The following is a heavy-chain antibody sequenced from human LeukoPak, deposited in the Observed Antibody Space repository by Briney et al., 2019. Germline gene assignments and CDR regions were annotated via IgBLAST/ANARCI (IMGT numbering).Heavy chain of an antibody. Sequence: GGSLRLSCAASGFTFSSYGMHWVRQAPGKGLEWVAVIRYDGSNKYYADSVKGRFTISRDNSKNTLYLQMNSLRAEDTAVYYCARPLLWFGELGYWGQGTLVTVSS. V-gene: IGHV3-33*01. CDR1: GFTFSSYG. CDR3: ARPLLWFGELGY. J-gene: IGHJ4*02. D-gene: IGHD3-10*01. CDR2: IRYDGSNK.